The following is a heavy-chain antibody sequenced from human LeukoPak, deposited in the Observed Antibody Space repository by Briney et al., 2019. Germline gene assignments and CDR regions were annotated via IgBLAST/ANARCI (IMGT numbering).Heavy chain of an antibody. Sequence: ASVKVSCKASGYTFTSYGISWVRQAPGQGLEWMGWISACNGNTNYAQKLQGRVTMTTDTSTSTAYMELRSLRSDDTAVYYCARNYDPGDWFDPWGQGTLVTVSS. D-gene: IGHD3-3*01. J-gene: IGHJ5*02. CDR3: ARNYDPGDWFDP. V-gene: IGHV1-18*01. CDR2: ISACNGNT. CDR1: GYTFTSYG.